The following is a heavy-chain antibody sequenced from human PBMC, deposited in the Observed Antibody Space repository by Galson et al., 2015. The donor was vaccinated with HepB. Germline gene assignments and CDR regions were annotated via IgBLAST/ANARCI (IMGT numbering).Heavy chain of an antibody. Sequence: SLRLSCAASGFTFSSYSMNWVRQAPGKGLEWVSYISSSSSTIYYADSVKGRFTISRDNAKNSLYLPMNSLRAEDTAVYYCARDPQGDYSNSWYYFDYWGQGTLVTVSS. V-gene: IGHV3-48*01. J-gene: IGHJ4*02. CDR3: ARDPQGDYSNSWYYFDY. CDR1: GFTFSSYS. CDR2: ISSSSSTI. D-gene: IGHD4-11*01.